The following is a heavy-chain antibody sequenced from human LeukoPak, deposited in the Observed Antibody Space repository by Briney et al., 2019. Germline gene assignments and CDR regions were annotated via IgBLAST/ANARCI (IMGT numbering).Heavy chain of an antibody. CDR1: GFTFRNYW. J-gene: IGHJ4*02. D-gene: IGHD3-22*01. V-gene: IGHV3-23*01. CDR2: ISGSGGST. Sequence: GGSLRLSCAASGFTFRNYWMSWVRQAPGKGLEWVSAISGSGGSTYYADSVKGRFTISRDNSKNTLYLQMNSLRAEDTALYYCAKSSYYDTSGSYREYYFDYWGQGALVTVSS. CDR3: AKSSYYDTSGSYREYYFDY.